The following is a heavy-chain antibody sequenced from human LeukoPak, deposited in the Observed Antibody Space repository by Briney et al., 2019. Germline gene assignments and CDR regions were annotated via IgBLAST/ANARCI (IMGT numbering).Heavy chain of an antibody. J-gene: IGHJ4*02. CDR3: ASIAVAASDY. CDR2: ISYDGSNK. V-gene: IGHV3-30*04. Sequence: GGSLRLSCAASGFTFSSYAMHWVRQAPGKGLEWVAVISYDGSNKYYADSVKGRFTIPRDNSKNTLYLQMNSLRAEDTAIYYCASIAVAASDYWGQGTLVTVSS. D-gene: IGHD6-19*01. CDR1: GFTFSSYA.